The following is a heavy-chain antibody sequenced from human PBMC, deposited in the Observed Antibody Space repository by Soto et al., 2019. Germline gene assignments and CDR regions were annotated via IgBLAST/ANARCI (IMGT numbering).Heavy chain of an antibody. CDR1: GYTFTSYG. J-gene: IGHJ4*02. V-gene: IGHV1-18*01. CDR2: ISAYNGNT. D-gene: IGHD1-26*01. Sequence: ASVKVSCKASGYTFTSYGISWVRQAPGQGLEWMGWISAYNGNTNYAQKLQGRVTMTTDTSTSTAYMELRSLRSDDTAVYYCARVPHSGSYYGHLDYWGQGTLVTVSS. CDR3: ARVPHSGSYYGHLDY.